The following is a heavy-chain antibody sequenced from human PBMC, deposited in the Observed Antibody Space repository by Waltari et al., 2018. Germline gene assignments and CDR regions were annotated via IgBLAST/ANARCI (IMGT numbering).Heavy chain of an antibody. CDR3: ANVGSGWYLDY. CDR1: GFPFGSFA. V-gene: IGHV3-23*01. Sequence: EVQLLESGGGLVQPGGSLRLSCAASGFPFGSFAMSWALQAPGKGLEWVSAISGSGGSTYYADSVKGRFTISRDNSKNTLYLQMNSLRAEDTAVYYCANVGSGWYLDYWGQGTLVTVSS. CDR2: ISGSGGST. D-gene: IGHD6-19*01. J-gene: IGHJ4*02.